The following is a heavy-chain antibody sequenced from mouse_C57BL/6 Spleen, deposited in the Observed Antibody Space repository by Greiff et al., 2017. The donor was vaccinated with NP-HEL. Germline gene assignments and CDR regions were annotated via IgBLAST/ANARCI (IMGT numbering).Heavy chain of an antibody. CDR1: GYSFTGYY. J-gene: IGHJ2*01. CDR3: ARDSDYAGFDY. D-gene: IGHD2-5*01. V-gene: IGHV1-42*01. CDR2: INPSTGGT. Sequence: EVQLQQSGPELVKPGASVKISCKASGYSFTGYYMNWVKQSPEKSLEWIGEINPSTGGTTYNQKFKAKATLTADKSSSTAYMQLKSLTSEDSAVYYCARDSDYAGFDYWAQGTTLTVSS.